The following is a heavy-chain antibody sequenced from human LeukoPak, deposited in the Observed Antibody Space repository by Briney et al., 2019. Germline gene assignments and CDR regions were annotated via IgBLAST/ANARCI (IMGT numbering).Heavy chain of an antibody. J-gene: IGHJ3*02. CDR2: IYYSGST. D-gene: IGHD6-13*01. V-gene: IGHV4-31*03. CDR1: GGSISSGGYH. Sequence: SQTLSLTCTVSGGSISSGGYHWSWIRQHPGKGLEWIGYIYYSGSTYYNPSLKSRVTISVDTSKNQFSLKLSSVTAADTAVYYCARAPPDPDSSSWYRECAFDIWGQGTMVTVSS. CDR3: ARAPPDPDSSSWYRECAFDI.